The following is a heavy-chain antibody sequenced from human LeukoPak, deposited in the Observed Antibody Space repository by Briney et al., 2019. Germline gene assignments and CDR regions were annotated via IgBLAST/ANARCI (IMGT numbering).Heavy chain of an antibody. CDR2: ISSSSSSYI. CDR3: ARETSGITGTTSY. CDR1: GFTFSSYS. D-gene: IGHD1-7*01. J-gene: IGHJ4*02. V-gene: IGHV3-21*01. Sequence: GGSLRLSCAASGFTFSSYSMNWVRQAPGKGLEWVSSISSSSSSYIYYADSVKGRFTISRDNAKNSLYLQMNSLRAEDTAVYYCARETSGITGTTSYWGQGTLVTVSS.